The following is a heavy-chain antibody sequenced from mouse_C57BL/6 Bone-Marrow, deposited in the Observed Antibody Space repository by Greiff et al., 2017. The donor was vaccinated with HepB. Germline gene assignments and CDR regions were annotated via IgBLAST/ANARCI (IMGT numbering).Heavy chain of an antibody. V-gene: IGHV2-5*01. CDR3: AKNYYGSRSLYAMDY. Sequence: VQLVESGPGLVQPSQSLSITCTVSGFSFTSYGVHWVRQSPGKGLEWLGVIWRGGSTDYNAAFMSRLSITKDNSTSQVFFKMNSLQADDTAIYYCAKNYYGSRSLYAMDYWGQGTSVTVSS. CDR1: GFSFTSYG. CDR2: IWRGGST. J-gene: IGHJ4*01. D-gene: IGHD1-1*01.